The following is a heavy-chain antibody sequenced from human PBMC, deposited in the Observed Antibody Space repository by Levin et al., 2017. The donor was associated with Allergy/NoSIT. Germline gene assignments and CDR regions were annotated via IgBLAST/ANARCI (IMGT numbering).Heavy chain of an antibody. CDR2: IWYDGSNK. CDR1: GFTFSSYG. J-gene: IGHJ4*02. Sequence: GGSLRLSCAASGFTFSSYGMHWVRQAPGKGLEWVAVIWYDGSNKYYADSVKGRFTISRDNSKNTLYLQMNSLRAEDTAVYYCARPSDGYNWNFDYWGQGTLVTVSS. V-gene: IGHV3-33*01. D-gene: IGHD1-20*01. CDR3: ARPSDGYNWNFDY.